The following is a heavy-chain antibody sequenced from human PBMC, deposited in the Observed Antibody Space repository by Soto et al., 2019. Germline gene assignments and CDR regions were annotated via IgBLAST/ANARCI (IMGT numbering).Heavy chain of an antibody. CDR2: IYYSGIT. V-gene: IGHV4-39*07. D-gene: IGHD5-18*01. J-gene: IGHJ4*02. CDR3: ARGNVATATNLRR. Sequence: SETLSLTCTVSVGSISSSSYYCGWIRQPPGKGLEWIGSIYYSGITYYNPSLKSRVTISVDTSKNQFSLKLSSVTAADTAVYHCARGNVATATNLRRWGQGTMVTVSS. CDR1: VGSISSSSYY.